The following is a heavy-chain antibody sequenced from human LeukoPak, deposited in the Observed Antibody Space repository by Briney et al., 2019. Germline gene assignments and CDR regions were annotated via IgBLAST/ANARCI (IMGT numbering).Heavy chain of an antibody. CDR2: IKQDGSEK. V-gene: IGHV3-7*01. CDR1: GFTFSTYY. D-gene: IGHD2-21*01. CDR3: AGVFAGRPWYFDL. Sequence: GGSLRLSCAASGFTFSTYYMSWVRQAPGKGLEWVANIKQDGSEKYYGDSVKGRFTISRDNAQNSLYLQMNSLRAEDTAVYYCAGVFAGRPWYFDLWGRGTLVTVSS. J-gene: IGHJ2*01.